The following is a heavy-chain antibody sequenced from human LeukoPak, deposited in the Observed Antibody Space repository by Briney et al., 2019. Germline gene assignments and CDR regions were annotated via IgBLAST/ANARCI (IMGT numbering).Heavy chain of an antibody. V-gene: IGHV3-48*02. D-gene: IGHD2-2*01. CDR1: GFTFSTYS. CDR2: ISSSSNTI. J-gene: IGHJ4*02. Sequence: PGGSLRLSCAASGFTFSTYSMHWVRQAPGKGLEWLSYISSSSNTIYYADSVKGRFTISRDNAKNSLYLQMNSLRDEDMAVYYCTRGLPMPNHFDYWGQGTLVTVSS. CDR3: TRGLPMPNHFDY.